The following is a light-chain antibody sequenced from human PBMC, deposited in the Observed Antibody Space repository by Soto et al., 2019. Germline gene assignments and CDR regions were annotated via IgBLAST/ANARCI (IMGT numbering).Light chain of an antibody. CDR3: QQYYSSPLT. CDR1: QSVSYSSDKRNC. V-gene: IGKV4-1*01. Sequence: DIVMTQSPDSLAVSLGERATINCKSSQSVSYSSDKRNCLAWYQQKPGLPPKLLIYWASTRESGVPDRFSGTVSGTDFTLTISSLQAVDVAVYYCQQYYSSPLTFGVGTKVEIK. J-gene: IGKJ4*01. CDR2: WAS.